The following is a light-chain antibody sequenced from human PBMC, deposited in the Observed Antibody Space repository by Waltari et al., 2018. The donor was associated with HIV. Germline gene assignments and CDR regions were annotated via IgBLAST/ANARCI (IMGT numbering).Light chain of an antibody. Sequence: QSVLTQPPSVSGAPGQRVHISCTGSSSNIGAGYVVHWYQQLPGTAPKLVIYANDNRPSGVPDRFSGSKSGTSASLAITGLQAEDDADYYCQSYDSALSGSVFGGGTKLTVL. CDR1: SSNIGAGYV. CDR3: QSYDSALSGSV. J-gene: IGLJ2*01. CDR2: AND. V-gene: IGLV1-40*01.